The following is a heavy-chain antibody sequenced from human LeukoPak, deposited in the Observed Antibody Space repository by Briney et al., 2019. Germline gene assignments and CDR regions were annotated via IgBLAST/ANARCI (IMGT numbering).Heavy chain of an antibody. Sequence: PGGPLRLSCAASGFTFSSYAMHWVRQAPGKGLEWVAVISYDGSNKYYPDSVKGRFTISRDNSKNTLYLQMNSLRAEDTAVYYCARGPRGDHYFDYWGQGTLVTVSS. CDR1: GFTFSSYA. CDR3: ARGPRGDHYFDY. CDR2: ISYDGSNK. V-gene: IGHV3-30*04. J-gene: IGHJ4*02.